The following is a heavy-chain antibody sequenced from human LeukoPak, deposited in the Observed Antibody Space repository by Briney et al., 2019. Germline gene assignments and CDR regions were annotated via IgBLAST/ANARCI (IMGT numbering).Heavy chain of an antibody. CDR2: ISGSGGST. Sequence: PGGSLRLSCAASGFTFSSYAMSWVRQAPGKGLEWVSAISGSGGSTYYADSVKGRFTISRDNSKNTLYLQMNSLRAEDTAVYYCAKLELVGYYVSSDNPPFDYWGQGTLVTVSS. V-gene: IGHV3-23*01. CDR1: GFTFSSYA. J-gene: IGHJ4*02. CDR3: AKLELVGYYVSSDNPPFDY. D-gene: IGHD3-22*01.